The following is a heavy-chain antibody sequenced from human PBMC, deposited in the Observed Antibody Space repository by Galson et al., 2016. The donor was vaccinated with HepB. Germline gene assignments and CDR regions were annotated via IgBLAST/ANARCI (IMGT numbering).Heavy chain of an antibody. CDR1: GYRFPTYG. CDR3: ARDVQFRFDY. CDR2: ISANSGNT. J-gene: IGHJ4*02. D-gene: IGHD4-11*01. Sequence: SVKVSCKASGYRFPTYGISWVRQAPGQGLELLGWISANSGNTIYAQKFQDRVTMTRDTSASTVYMDLRSLRSDDTAVYYCARDVQFRFDYWGQGTLVTVSS. V-gene: IGHV1-18*04.